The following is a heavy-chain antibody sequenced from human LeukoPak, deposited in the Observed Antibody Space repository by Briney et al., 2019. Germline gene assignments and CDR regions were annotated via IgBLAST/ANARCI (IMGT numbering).Heavy chain of an antibody. CDR3: ARHSPIGNWFDP. CDR2: IYYSGST. V-gene: IGHV4-39*01. D-gene: IGHD1-26*01. Sequence: PSETLSLTCTVSGGSISSSSYYWGWIRQPPGKGLEWIGSIYYSGSTYYNPSLKSRVTISVDTSKNQFSLKLSSVTAADTAVYYCARHSPIGNWFDPWGQGTLVTVSS. J-gene: IGHJ5*02. CDR1: GGSISSSSYY.